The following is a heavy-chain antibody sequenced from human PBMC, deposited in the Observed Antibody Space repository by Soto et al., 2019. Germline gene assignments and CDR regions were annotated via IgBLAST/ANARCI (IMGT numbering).Heavy chain of an antibody. D-gene: IGHD4-17*01. CDR3: ARAPTTVMEYYYYYMDV. CDR2: IWYDGSNK. CDR1: GFTFSSYG. J-gene: IGHJ6*03. Sequence: QVQLVESGGGVVQPGRSLRLSCAASGFTFSSYGMHWVRQAPGKGLEWVAVIWYDGSNKYYADSVKGRFTISRDNSQNTLYLQMNSLRAEDTAVYYCARAPTTVMEYYYYYMDVWGTGTTVTVSS. V-gene: IGHV3-33*01.